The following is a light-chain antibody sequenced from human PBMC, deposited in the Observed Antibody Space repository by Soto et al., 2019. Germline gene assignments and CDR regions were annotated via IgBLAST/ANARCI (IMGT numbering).Light chain of an antibody. J-gene: IGKJ2*01. V-gene: IGKV2-40*01. CDR3: MQRKEFPMYS. CDR2: TLS. CDR1: RGLLVRVEGKPY. Sequence: LTKTPFSLSFTLGGRPSFSAPPIRGLLVRVEGKPYLDWYLQKPGQSPQLLIYTLSYRASGVPDRFSGSGSGTDFTLKISRVEAEDVGIYYCMQRKEFPMYSFGQGTKLEIK.